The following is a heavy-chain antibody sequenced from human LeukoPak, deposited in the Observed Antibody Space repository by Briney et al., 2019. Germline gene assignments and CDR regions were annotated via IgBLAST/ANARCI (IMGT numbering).Heavy chain of an antibody. D-gene: IGHD2-15*01. V-gene: IGHV4-39*07. CDR3: ARGLWCSGGSCYADGDY. Sequence: SETLSLTCTVSGGSISSSSYYWGWIRQPPGKGLEWIGSIYNSGSTNYNPSLKSRVTISVDTSKNQFSLKLSSVTAADTAVYYCARGLWCSGGSCYADGDYWGQGTLVTVSS. J-gene: IGHJ4*02. CDR1: GGSISSSSYY. CDR2: IYNSGST.